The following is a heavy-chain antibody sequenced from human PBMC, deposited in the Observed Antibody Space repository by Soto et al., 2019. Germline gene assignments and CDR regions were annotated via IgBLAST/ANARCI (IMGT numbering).Heavy chain of an antibody. D-gene: IGHD2-8*01. J-gene: IGHJ5*02. Sequence: ASAKVSCKASGYTFTGYYMHWVRQAPGQGLEWVGWINPNSGGTNYAQKFQGRVTMTRDTSISTAYMELSRLRSDDTAVYYCARDLRYCTNGVCYINWFDPWGQGTLVTVSS. CDR1: GYTFTGYY. CDR3: ARDLRYCTNGVCYINWFDP. V-gene: IGHV1-2*02. CDR2: INPNSGGT.